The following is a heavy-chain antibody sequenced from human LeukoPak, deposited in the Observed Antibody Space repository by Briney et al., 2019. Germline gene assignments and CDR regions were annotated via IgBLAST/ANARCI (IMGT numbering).Heavy chain of an antibody. J-gene: IGHJ5*02. CDR2: ISVYNGNT. CDR3: ARDYYYASNWFDP. D-gene: IGHD3-10*01. CDR1: GYTFDNYD. Sequence: ASVKVSCKTSGYTFDNYDINWVRQAPGQGLEWMGWISVYNGNTNYAQNLQGRVTMTTDTATNTAYMELRSLTSDDTAVYYCARDYYYASNWFDPWGQGTLVTVSS. V-gene: IGHV1-18*01.